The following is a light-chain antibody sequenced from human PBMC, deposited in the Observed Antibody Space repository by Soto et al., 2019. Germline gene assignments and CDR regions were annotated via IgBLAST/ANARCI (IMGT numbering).Light chain of an antibody. CDR3: QQNYSPPRT. J-gene: IGKJ2*01. CDR2: AAS. CDR1: QSISSH. Sequence: DIQMTQSPSSLSASVGDRVTITCRASQSISSHLNWYQQKPGKAPKLLIYAASSLQSGVPSRFSGSGSGTDFTLTISSLQPEDFATYYCQQNYSPPRTFGLGTKLEIK. V-gene: IGKV1-39*01.